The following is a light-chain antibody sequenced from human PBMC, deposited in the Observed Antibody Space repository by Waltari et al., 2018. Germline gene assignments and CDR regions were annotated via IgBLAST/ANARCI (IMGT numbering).Light chain of an antibody. V-gene: IGKV1-27*01. CDR2: DAS. CDR3: QKHNTDPLT. J-gene: IGKJ3*01. Sequence: DIQMTQSPSSLSASVGDRATITCLARQGIAHSLAWYQQKPGEVPKLLIYDASTLQSGVPSRFSGSGSGTDFTLTISSLQPEDFATYYCQKHNTDPLTFGPGTKVVIK. CDR1: QGIAHS.